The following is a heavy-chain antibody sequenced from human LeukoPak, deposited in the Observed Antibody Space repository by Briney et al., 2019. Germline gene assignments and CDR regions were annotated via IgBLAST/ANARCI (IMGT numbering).Heavy chain of an antibody. CDR1: GYTFTSYD. D-gene: IGHD2-2*01. Sequence: SVTVSCKASGYTFTSYDINWVRNAHGQGLEWMGWMNPNSGNTGYAQKFQGRVTMTRNTSISTAYMELSSLRSEDTAVYYCARRDVVVPAAMVTFDPWGQGTLVTVSS. J-gene: IGHJ5*02. V-gene: IGHV1-8*01. CDR3: ARRDVVVPAAMVTFDP. CDR2: MNPNSGNT.